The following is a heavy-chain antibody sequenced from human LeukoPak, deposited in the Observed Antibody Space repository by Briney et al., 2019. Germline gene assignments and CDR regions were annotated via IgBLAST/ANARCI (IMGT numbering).Heavy chain of an antibody. CDR3: ATGVGDILFRSPLLVY. CDR1: GYTLTELS. J-gene: IGHJ4*02. Sequence: ASVKVSCKVSGYTLTELSMHWVRQAPGKGLEWMGGFDPEDGETIYAQKFQGRVTMTEDTSTDTAYMELSSLRSEDTAVYYCATGVGDILFRSPLLVYWGQGTLVTVSS. D-gene: IGHD3-9*01. V-gene: IGHV1-24*01. CDR2: FDPEDGET.